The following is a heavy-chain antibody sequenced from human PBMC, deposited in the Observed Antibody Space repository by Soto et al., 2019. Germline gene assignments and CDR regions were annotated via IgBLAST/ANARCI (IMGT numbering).Heavy chain of an antibody. CDR1: GDTFNNRT. D-gene: IGHD1-1*01. Sequence: QVKLVQSAAEVKKPGSSVKISCTACGDTFNNRTFTWVRRALGQGLEWIGRVIPLLDASNYAEKFQDRATITADRSTNTAYMELSGLKSEDSAIYYCASGKTQMTQDRMGFYYYMDIWGKGTTVTV. CDR3: ASGKTQMTQDRMGFYYYMDI. CDR2: VIPLLDAS. J-gene: IGHJ6*03. V-gene: IGHV1-69*08.